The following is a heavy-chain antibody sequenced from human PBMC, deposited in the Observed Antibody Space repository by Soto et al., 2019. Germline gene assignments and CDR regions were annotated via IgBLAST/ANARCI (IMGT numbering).Heavy chain of an antibody. D-gene: IGHD3-10*01. CDR1: GGSISSGGYY. CDR2: IYYSGST. J-gene: IGHJ6*02. V-gene: IGHV4-31*03. CDR3: ARDQNGALVYGMDV. Sequence: LSLTCTVSGGSISSGGYYWSWIRQHPGKGLEWIGYIYYSGSTYHNPSLKSRVTISVDTSKNQFSLKLSSVTAADTAVYYCARDQNGALVYGMDVWGQGTTVTVSS.